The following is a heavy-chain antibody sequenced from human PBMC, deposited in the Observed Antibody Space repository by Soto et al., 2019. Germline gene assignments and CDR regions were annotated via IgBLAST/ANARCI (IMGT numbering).Heavy chain of an antibody. J-gene: IGHJ4*02. CDR3: AKDRARLAMVRGTQRYYFDY. CDR1: GFTFSSYG. CDR2: ISYDGSNK. Sequence: GGSLRLSCAASGFTFSSYGMHWVRQAPGKGLEWVAVISYDGSNKYYADSVKGRFTISRDNSKNTLYLQMNSLRAEDTAVYYCAKDRARLAMVRGTQRYYFDYWGQGTLVTVSS. D-gene: IGHD3-10*01. V-gene: IGHV3-30*18.